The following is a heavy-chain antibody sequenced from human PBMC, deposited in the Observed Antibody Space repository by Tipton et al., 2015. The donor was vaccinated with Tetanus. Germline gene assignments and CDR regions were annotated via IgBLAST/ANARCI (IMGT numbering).Heavy chain of an antibody. CDR2: IYESGDT. V-gene: IGHV4-39*01. D-gene: IGHD3-3*01. CDR1: GGSIRGGTFY. CDR3: ARHQSGYFAPFDY. J-gene: IGHJ4*02. Sequence: LRLSCTVSGGSIRGGTFYWGWIRQPPGKGLEWIGSIYESGDTYYIPSLKSRVTISVDTSKNQFSLNLNSMAAADTGVYYCARHQSGYFAPFDYWGQGNLVSVSS.